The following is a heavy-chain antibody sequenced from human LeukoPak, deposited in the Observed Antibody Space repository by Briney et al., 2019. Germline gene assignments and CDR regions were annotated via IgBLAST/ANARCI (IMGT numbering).Heavy chain of an antibody. CDR2: IYTSGSV. D-gene: IGHD3-10*01. CDR3: TKGRGI. Sequence: PSETLSLTCAISGASFSGYSWTWIRQPAGKGLEWIGHIYTSGSVNYNPSLKSRVTMSVDTSKNQFSLKLTSVTAADTAVYYCTKGRGIWGQGTLVTVSS. CDR1: GASFSGYS. J-gene: IGHJ4*02. V-gene: IGHV4-4*07.